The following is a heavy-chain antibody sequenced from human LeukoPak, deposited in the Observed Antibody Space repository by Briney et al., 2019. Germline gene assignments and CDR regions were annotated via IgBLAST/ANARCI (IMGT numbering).Heavy chain of an antibody. V-gene: IGHV3-7*01. CDR1: GFTFDSYW. D-gene: IGHD5-24*01. CDR3: ARDPRGYLDY. Sequence: GGSLRLSCAASGFTFDSYWMNWVRQAPGKGLQWVANINQDGSEKYYVDSVKGRFTISKDNAKNSLYLQMSSLRAEDTAVYYCARDPRGYLDYWGQGTLVTVSS. J-gene: IGHJ4*02. CDR2: INQDGSEK.